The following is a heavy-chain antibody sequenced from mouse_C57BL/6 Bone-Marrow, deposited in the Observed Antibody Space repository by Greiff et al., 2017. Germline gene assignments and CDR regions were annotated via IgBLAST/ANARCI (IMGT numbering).Heavy chain of an antibody. D-gene: IGHD1-1*01. Sequence: VQLQQSGAELVKPGASVKLSCKASGYTFTEYTIHWVKQRSGQGLEWFGWFYPGSGSIKYNEKFKDKATLTEDKPSSTVYMELSRLTSEDSAVYVCARHETTVVATEAMDYWGQGTSVTVSS. CDR1: GYTFTEYT. CDR2: FYPGSGSI. CDR3: ARHETTVVATEAMDY. V-gene: IGHV1-62-2*01. J-gene: IGHJ4*01.